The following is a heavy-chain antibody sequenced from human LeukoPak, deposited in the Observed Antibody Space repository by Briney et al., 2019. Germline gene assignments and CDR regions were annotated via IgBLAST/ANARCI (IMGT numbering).Heavy chain of an antibody. CDR2: TYYSGST. CDR1: GVSISSGDYY. D-gene: IGHD3-22*01. J-gene: IGHJ5*02. CDR3: ARPYYYDSRIDP. V-gene: IGHV4-30-4*01. Sequence: SETLSLTCTVSGVSISSGDYYWGWIRQPPGKGLEWIGYTYYSGSTYYNPSLKSRVTISVDTSKNQFSLRLSSVTAADTAVYYCARPYYYDSRIDPWGQGTRVTVSS.